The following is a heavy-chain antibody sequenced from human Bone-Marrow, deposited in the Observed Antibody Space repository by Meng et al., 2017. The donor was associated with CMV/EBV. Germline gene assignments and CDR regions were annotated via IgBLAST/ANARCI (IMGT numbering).Heavy chain of an antibody. CDR2: IRYDGTNK. D-gene: IGHD3-3*01. V-gene: IGHV3-30*02. CDR3: AREEGRVLRFLELARTTGGMDV. Sequence: GGSLRLSCAASGFTFSGSGMHWVRQAPGKGLEWVAFIRYDGTNKYYANSVKGRFTIARDNAKNSLYLQMNSLRAEDTAVYYCAREEGRVLRFLELARTTGGMDVWGQGTTVTVSS. CDR1: GFTFSGSG. J-gene: IGHJ6*02.